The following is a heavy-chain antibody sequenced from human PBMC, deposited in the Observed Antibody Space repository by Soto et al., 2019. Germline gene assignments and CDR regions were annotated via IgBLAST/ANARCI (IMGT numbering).Heavy chain of an antibody. D-gene: IGHD2-21*01. Sequence: RHSNTVSELNIVDHTMHWVSQKPGKGLEWVSLISWDGGSTYYADSVKGRFTISRDNSKNSLYLQMNSLRTEDTALYYCAKALSNLRWRWLQTLYYYYVMAFLVQGT. CDR2: ISWDGGST. CDR3: AKALSNLRWRWLQTLYYYYVMAF. CDR1: ELNIVDHT. J-gene: IGHJ6*02. V-gene: IGHV3-43*01.